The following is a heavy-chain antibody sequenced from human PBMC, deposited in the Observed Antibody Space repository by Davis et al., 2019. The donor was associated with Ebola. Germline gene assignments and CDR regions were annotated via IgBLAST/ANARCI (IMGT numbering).Heavy chain of an antibody. V-gene: IGHV3-64D*08. CDR3: VKGSIVVVPAAIGPYAFDI. CDR1: GFTFSSYA. D-gene: IGHD2-2*02. CDR2: ISSNGGST. J-gene: IGHJ3*02. Sequence: PGGSLRLSCSASGFTFSSYAMHWVRQAPGKGLEYVSAISSNGGSTYYADSVKGRFTISRDNSKNTLYLQMSSLRAEDTAVYYCVKGSIVVVPAAIGPYAFDIWGQGTMVTVSS.